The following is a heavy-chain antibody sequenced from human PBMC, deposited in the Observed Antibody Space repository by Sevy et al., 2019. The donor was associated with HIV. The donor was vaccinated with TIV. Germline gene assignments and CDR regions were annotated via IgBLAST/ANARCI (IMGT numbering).Heavy chain of an antibody. CDR2: ISSTGNYI. CDR3: AGDFMPVASAGTGALGV. CDR1: GFTFSSYT. D-gene: IGHD6-13*01. V-gene: IGHV3-21*04. J-gene: IGHJ6*02. Sequence: GGSLRLSCADSGFTFSSYTMNWVRQAPGKGLEWVSSISSTGNYIYYADSLKGRFSISRDNAKNSLYLQMNSLRAEDTAVYYCAGDFMPVASAGTGALGVWGQGTAVTVSS.